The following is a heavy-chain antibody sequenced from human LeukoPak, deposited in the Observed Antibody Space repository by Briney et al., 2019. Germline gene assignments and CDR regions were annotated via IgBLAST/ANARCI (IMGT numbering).Heavy chain of an antibody. D-gene: IGHD3-22*01. Sequence: GAPVKVSCKASGYTFTSYGISWVRQAPGQGLEWMGWISAYNGNTNYAQKLQGRVTMTTDTSTSTAYMELRSLRSDDTAVYYCAKSTLPYYYDSSGYYFDYWGQGTLVTVSS. CDR3: AKSTLPYYYDSSGYYFDY. CDR1: GYTFTSYG. V-gene: IGHV1-18*01. CDR2: ISAYNGNT. J-gene: IGHJ4*02.